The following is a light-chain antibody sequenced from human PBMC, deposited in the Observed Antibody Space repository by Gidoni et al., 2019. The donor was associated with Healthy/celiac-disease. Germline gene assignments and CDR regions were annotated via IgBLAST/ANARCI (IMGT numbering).Light chain of an antibody. CDR3: QVWDSSTGGV. CDR1: NIGSKN. J-gene: IGLJ2*01. V-gene: IGLV3-9*01. CDR2: RDS. Sequence: SYELTQPLSVSVALGQTARITCGGNNIGSKNVHWYQQTPAPAPVLVIHRDSNRPSGIPERFSGSNSGNTATLTISRAQAGDEADYYCQVWDSSTGGVFGGGTKLTVL.